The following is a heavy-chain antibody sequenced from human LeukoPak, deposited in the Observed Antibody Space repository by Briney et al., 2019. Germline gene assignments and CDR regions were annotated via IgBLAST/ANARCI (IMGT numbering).Heavy chain of an antibody. CDR1: GFNFNNYW. Sequence: GGSLRLSCAASGFNFNNYWMSWLRQAPGKGLEWVANIKDDGSEEYYVDSVKGRFTISRDNAKNSLYLQMNSLRAEDTALYYCAKDKGIAVAGAYYGMDVWGQGTTVTVSS. CDR3: AKDKGIAVAGAYYGMDV. V-gene: IGHV3-7*03. D-gene: IGHD6-19*01. CDR2: IKDDGSEE. J-gene: IGHJ6*02.